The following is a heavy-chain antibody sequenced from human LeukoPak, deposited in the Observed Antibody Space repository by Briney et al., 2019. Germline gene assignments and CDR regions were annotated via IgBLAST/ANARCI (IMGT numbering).Heavy chain of an antibody. J-gene: IGHJ6*02. CDR1: GGTFSSYA. D-gene: IGHD3-22*01. V-gene: IGHV1-69*04. Sequence: ASMKVSCKASGGTFSSYAISWVRQAPGQGLEWMGRIIPILGIANYAQKFQGRVTITADKSTSTAYMELSSLRSEDTAVYYCARVSYYDSSGYYAAPSGYYYYGMDVWGQGTTVTVSS. CDR2: IIPILGIA. CDR3: ARVSYYDSSGYYAAPSGYYYYGMDV.